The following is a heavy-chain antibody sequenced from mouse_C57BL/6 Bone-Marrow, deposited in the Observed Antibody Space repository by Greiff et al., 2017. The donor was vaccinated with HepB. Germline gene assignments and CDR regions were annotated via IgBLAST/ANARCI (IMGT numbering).Heavy chain of an antibody. CDR3: ARDFIS. CDR1: GYAFTNYL. V-gene: IGHV1-54*01. D-gene: IGHD1-1*01. Sequence: VQLQQSGAELVRPGTSVKVSCKASGYAFTNYLIEWVKQRPGQGLEWIGVINPGSGGTNYNEKFKGKATLTADKSSSTAYMQLSSLTSEDSAVYFCARDFISWGQGTLVTVSA. CDR2: INPGSGGT. J-gene: IGHJ3*01.